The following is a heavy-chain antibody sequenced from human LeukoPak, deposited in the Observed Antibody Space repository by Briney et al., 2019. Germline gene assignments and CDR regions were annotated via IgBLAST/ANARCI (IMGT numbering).Heavy chain of an antibody. CDR1: GFNFNTYS. D-gene: IGHD2-2*03. Sequence: GGSLRLSCAASGFNFNTYSMNWVRQAPGKGLEWVSYISSTSSTIYYADSVQGRFTISRDNAKNSLYLQMNSLRAEDTAIYYCARDGSIDHWGQGTLVTVSS. CDR3: ARDGSIDH. V-gene: IGHV3-48*01. CDR2: ISSTSSTI. J-gene: IGHJ4*02.